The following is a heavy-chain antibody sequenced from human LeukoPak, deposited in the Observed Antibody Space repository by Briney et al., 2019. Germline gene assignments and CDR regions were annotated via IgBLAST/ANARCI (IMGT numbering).Heavy chain of an antibody. CDR3: ARDGGLVPSARNVFDI. CDR1: GLITDDYA. J-gene: IGHJ3*02. V-gene: IGHV3-43*02. CDR2: ISGDGGST. D-gene: IGHD2-2*01. Sequence: PGGSLRLSCAAPGLITDDYAIHWVRQAPGKGLEWVSLISGDGGSTFYADSVRGRFTISRDNSKNSLSLQMSSLRSEDTAVYYCARDGGLVPSARNVFDIWGQGTMVTVSS.